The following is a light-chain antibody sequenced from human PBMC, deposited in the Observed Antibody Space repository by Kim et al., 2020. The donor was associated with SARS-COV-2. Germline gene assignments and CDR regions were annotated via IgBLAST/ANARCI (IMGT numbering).Light chain of an antibody. CDR3: CSYAGSGTLV. Sequence: GQSITISCTGTSSDVGNYIFVSWYQQHPGKAPKLVIYEVSKRPSGVSNRFSGSKSGNTASLTMSGLQAEDEADYYCCSYAGSGTLVFGGGTQLTVL. J-gene: IGLJ2*01. V-gene: IGLV2-23*02. CDR1: SSDVGNYIF. CDR2: EVS.